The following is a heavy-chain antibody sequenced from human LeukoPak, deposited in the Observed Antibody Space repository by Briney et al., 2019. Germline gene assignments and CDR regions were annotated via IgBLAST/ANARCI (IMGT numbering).Heavy chain of an antibody. Sequence: GGSLILSCAASGFTFSSYWMSWVRQAPGEGLEWVANIKQDGTEKYYMDSVKGRFSISRDNAKNSLYLQMNALRAEDTAVYYCARDVRPDYWGQGTLVTVST. CDR3: ARDVRPDY. CDR1: GFTFSSYW. CDR2: IKQDGTEK. J-gene: IGHJ4*02. V-gene: IGHV3-7*04. D-gene: IGHD6-6*01.